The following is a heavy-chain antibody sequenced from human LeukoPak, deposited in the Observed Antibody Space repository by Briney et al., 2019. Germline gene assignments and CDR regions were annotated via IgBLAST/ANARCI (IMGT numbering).Heavy chain of an antibody. CDR1: GGSISSSSYY. J-gene: IGHJ4*02. CDR3: ARLPPPRRGVHDY. D-gene: IGHD3-10*01. V-gene: IGHV4-39*01. CDR2: IYYSGST. Sequence: PSETLSLTCTISGGSISSSSYYWGWIRQPPGKGLEWIGSIYYSGSTYYNPSLKSRVTISVDTSKNQFSLKLSSVTAADTAVYYCARLPPPRRGVHDYWGQGTLVTVSS.